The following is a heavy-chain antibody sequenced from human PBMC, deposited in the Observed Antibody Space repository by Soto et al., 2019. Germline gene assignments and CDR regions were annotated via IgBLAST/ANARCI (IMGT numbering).Heavy chain of an antibody. V-gene: IGHV3-30-3*01. J-gene: IGHJ4*02. D-gene: IGHD3-10*01. CDR1: GFTFSRYT. CDR3: SRVDPGETSPFDH. Sequence: PGGSLRLSCAASGFTFSRYTMHWVRQAPGKGLEWMAFISDDGNNKYYADSVKGQFTISRDNSKNTLYLQMNSLRSEDTAVYYCSRVDPGETSPFDHWGQGTLVTVSS. CDR2: ISDDGNNK.